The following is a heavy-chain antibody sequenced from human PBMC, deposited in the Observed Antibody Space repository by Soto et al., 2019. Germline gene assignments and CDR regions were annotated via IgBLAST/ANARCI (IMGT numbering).Heavy chain of an antibody. D-gene: IGHD1-20*01. J-gene: IGHJ4*02. CDR2: IRSSGSDI. Sequence: GGSLRLSCAASGFIFSSYNMNWVRQAPGKGLEWVSFIRSSGSDIFYADSVKGRFTISRDNAQNSLYLQMSSLRVEDTAVYYCAREMYDWPNFFDYWGQGILVTVSS. CDR1: GFIFSSYN. V-gene: IGHV3-48*01. CDR3: AREMYDWPNFFDY.